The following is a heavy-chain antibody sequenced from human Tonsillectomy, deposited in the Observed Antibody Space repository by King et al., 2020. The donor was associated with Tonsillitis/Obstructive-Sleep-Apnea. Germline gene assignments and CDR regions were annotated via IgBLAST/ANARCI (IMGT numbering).Heavy chain of an antibody. V-gene: IGHV3-23*04. J-gene: IGHJ4*02. CDR2: ISGSGGST. Sequence: VQLVESGGGLVQPGGSLRLSCAASGFTFSSYAMSWVRQAPGKGLEWVSAISGSGGSTYYADSVTGRCTNSRDNSKNTLYLQMNSLRAEDTAVDYCAKEWGDIAARPRHFDYWGQGTLVTVSS. D-gene: IGHD6-6*01. CDR1: GFTFSSYA. CDR3: AKEWGDIAARPRHFDY.